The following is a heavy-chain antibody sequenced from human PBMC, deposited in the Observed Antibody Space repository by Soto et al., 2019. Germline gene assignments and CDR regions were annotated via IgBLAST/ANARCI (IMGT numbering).Heavy chain of an antibody. CDR2: INHSGST. V-gene: IGHV4-34*01. J-gene: IGHJ1*01. CDR3: ARGGAMIVVVDEYFQH. CDR1: GGSFSGYY. D-gene: IGHD3-22*01. Sequence: SETLSLTCAVYGGSFSGYYLSWIRQPPGKGLEWIGEINHSGSTNYNPSLKSRVTISVDTSKNQFSLKLSSVTAADTAVYYCARGGAMIVVVDEYFQHWGQGTLVTVS.